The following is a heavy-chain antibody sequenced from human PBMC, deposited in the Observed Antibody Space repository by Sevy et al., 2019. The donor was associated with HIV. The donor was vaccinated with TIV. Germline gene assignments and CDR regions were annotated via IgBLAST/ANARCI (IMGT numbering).Heavy chain of an antibody. J-gene: IGHJ3*02. CDR1: GYRFTSYW. V-gene: IGHV5-51*01. CDR3: ASHSYGYGEDAFDI. D-gene: IGHD5-18*01. CDR2: INPGDSET. Sequence: GESLKISCKGSGYRFTSYWIGWVRQMPGKGLEWMGIINPGDSETTYSPSFQGQVTITVDKSISTAYLQWSSLKASDTAMYYCASHSYGYGEDAFDIWGQGTMVTVSS.